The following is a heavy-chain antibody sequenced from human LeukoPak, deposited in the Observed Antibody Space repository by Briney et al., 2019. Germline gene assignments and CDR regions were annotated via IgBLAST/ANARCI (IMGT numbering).Heavy chain of an antibody. V-gene: IGHV3-21*04. CDR1: GFTFSSYS. CDR2: ISSSSSYI. J-gene: IGHJ6*03. D-gene: IGHD3-22*01. CDR3: AKDKTPHYYDSSGYMDV. Sequence: PGGSLRLXCAASGFTFSSYSMNWVRQAPGKGLEWVSSISSSSSYIYYADSVKGRFTISRDNAKNSLYLQMNSLRAEVMALYYCAKDKTPHYYDSSGYMDVWGKGTTVTVSS.